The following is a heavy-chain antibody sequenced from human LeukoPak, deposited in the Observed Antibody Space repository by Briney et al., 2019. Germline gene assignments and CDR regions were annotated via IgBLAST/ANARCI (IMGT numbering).Heavy chain of an antibody. Sequence: SETLSLTCAVSGYSISSGYYWGWIRQPPGKGPEWIGSIYHSGSTYYNPSLKSRVTISVDTSKNQISLKLSSVTAADTAVYYCARDTWSGSDYWGQGTLVTVSS. CDR2: IYHSGST. V-gene: IGHV4-38-2*02. CDR3: ARDTWSGSDY. CDR1: GYSISSGYY. J-gene: IGHJ4*02. D-gene: IGHD3-10*01.